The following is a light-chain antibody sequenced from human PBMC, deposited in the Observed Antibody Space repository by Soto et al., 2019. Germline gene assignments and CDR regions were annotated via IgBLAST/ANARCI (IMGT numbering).Light chain of an antibody. CDR3: QRYGSSPPFT. Sequence: EIVLTQSPGTLSLSPGERATLSCRASQRVSSSYLAWYQQKPGQAPRLLIYGSSSRATGIPDRFSGSGSGTVFTLTISRREPEDFAVYFCQRYGSSPPFTFGQGTKVEI. CDR1: QRVSSSY. CDR2: GSS. V-gene: IGKV3-20*01. J-gene: IGKJ2*01.